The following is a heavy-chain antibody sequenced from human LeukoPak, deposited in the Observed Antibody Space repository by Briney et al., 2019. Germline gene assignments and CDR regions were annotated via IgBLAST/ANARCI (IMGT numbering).Heavy chain of an antibody. CDR2: IFQGGGEI. Sequence: PSGGSLRLSCAASGFTFSTFAMIWVRQPPGKGLEWVSSIFQGGGEIHYADSVRGRFTISRDNSKSTLFLQMNSLRAEDTAIYYCATYRQVLLPFEAWGQGTLVTVSS. D-gene: IGHD5-18*01. CDR3: ATYRQVLLPFEA. CDR1: GFTFSTFA. V-gene: IGHV3-23*01. J-gene: IGHJ5*02.